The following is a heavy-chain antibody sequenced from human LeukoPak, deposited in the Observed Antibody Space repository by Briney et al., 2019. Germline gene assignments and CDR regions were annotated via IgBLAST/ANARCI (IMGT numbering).Heavy chain of an antibody. Sequence: VASVKVSCKASGFTFTSSAMQWVRQARGQRLEWIGWIVVGSGNTNYAQKFQERVTITRDMSTSTAYMELSSLRSEDTAVYYCAADRPYTNYYYYGMDVWGQGTTVSVSS. V-gene: IGHV1-58*02. CDR3: AADRPYTNYYYYGMDV. CDR1: GFTFTSSA. D-gene: IGHD2-2*02. J-gene: IGHJ6*02. CDR2: IVVGSGNT.